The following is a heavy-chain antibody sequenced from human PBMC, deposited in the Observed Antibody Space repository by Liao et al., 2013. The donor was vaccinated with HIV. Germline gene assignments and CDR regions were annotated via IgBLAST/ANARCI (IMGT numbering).Heavy chain of an antibody. Sequence: QVQLQVSSPGLVKPSQTLSLTCTVSGGSMSSGDYYWSWIRQAPGKGLEWIGYIYESGFTDYNPSLKSRLTISEDTSKDQFSLRLTSVTAADTAVYYCARWSNGRFGARDAFDVWGQGTMVTVSS. J-gene: IGHJ3*01. V-gene: IGHV4-30-4*08. CDR1: GGSMSSGDYY. CDR3: ARWSNGRFGARDAFDV. CDR2: IYESGFT. D-gene: IGHD3-3*01.